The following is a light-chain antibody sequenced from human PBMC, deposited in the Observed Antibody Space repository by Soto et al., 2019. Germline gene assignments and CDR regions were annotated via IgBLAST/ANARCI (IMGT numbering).Light chain of an antibody. V-gene: IGKV3-11*01. J-gene: IGKJ5*01. CDR2: DAS. CDR3: QQRSNWPPNT. CDR1: QSVSSY. Sequence: EIVWTQSPGTLSLSPGERATLSCRASQSVSSYLAWYQQKPGQAPRLLIYDASNRATGIPARFSGSGSGTDFTLTISSLEPEDFAVYYCQQRSNWPPNTFGQGTRLEIK.